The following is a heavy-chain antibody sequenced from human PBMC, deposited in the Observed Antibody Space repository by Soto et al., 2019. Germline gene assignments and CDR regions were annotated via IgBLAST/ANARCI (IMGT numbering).Heavy chain of an antibody. CDR3: AKTRPGQCRRANCLAFDP. CDR2: ISYDAIDK. D-gene: IGHD2-2*01. J-gene: IGHJ5*02. Sequence: GGSLRLSCAASGFTFSDYCIHWVRQAPCKGLEWVAIISYDAIDKYYVDSVKGRFTISRDNSKNMLYLQMSSLRAEDTAVYYCAKTRPGQCRRANCLAFDPWGQGTLVTVSS. V-gene: IGHV3-30*18. CDR1: GFTFSDYC.